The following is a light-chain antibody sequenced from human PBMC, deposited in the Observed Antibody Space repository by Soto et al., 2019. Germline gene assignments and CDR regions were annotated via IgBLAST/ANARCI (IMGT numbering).Light chain of an antibody. V-gene: IGLV2-14*01. CDR3: NSYRSSITPVV. Sequence: QSALTQPASVSGSPGQSITISCTGTSSDIGGYNYVSWYQQHPGKAPKLMIYGVSNRPSGVSGRVSGSKSGNTASLTISGLQAEDEADYYCNSYRSSITPVVFGGGTKLTVL. CDR2: GVS. J-gene: IGLJ2*01. CDR1: SSDIGGYNY.